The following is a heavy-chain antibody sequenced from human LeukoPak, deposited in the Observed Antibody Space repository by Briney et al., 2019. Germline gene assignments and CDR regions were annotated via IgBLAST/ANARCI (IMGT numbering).Heavy chain of an antibody. V-gene: IGHV4-59*01. CDR2: IYYSGST. CDR1: GGSISSYY. CDR3: ARSPSTGYYYYYCGMDG. J-gene: IGHJ6*02. Sequence: SETLSLTCSVSGGSISSYYWSWIRQPPRKGLEWIGYIYYSGSTNYNPSLKSRVTISVDTSKNQFSLKLSSVTAADTAVYYCARSPSTGYYYYYCGMDGWGQGTTVTVSS. D-gene: IGHD5-12*01.